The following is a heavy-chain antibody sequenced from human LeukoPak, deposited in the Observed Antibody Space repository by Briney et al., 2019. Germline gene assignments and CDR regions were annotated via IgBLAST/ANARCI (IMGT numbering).Heavy chain of an antibody. CDR3: ARAPLEDIVDWYFDL. CDR1: GGTFSSYA. J-gene: IGHJ2*01. Sequence: GASVKVSCKASGGTFSSYAISWVRQAPGQGLEWMGGIIPIFGTANYAQKFQGRVTITTDESTSTAYMELSSLRSEDTAVYYCARAPLEDIVDWYFDLWGRGTLVTVSS. D-gene: IGHD2-15*01. V-gene: IGHV1-69*05. CDR2: IIPIFGTA.